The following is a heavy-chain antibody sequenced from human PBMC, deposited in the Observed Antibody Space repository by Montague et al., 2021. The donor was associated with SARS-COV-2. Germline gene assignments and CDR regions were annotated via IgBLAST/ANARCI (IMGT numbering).Heavy chain of an antibody. Sequence: SLRLSCAASGFTFSSYAMSWVRQAPGKGLEWVSAISGSGGSTYYADSVKGRFTISRDNSKNTLYLQMNSLRAEDTAVYYCAKAGDTMVRGVITFYYYYGMDVWGQGTTVTVSS. J-gene: IGHJ6*02. CDR1: GFTFSSYA. CDR3: AKAGDTMVRGVITFYYYYGMDV. V-gene: IGHV3-23*01. D-gene: IGHD3-10*01. CDR2: ISGSGGST.